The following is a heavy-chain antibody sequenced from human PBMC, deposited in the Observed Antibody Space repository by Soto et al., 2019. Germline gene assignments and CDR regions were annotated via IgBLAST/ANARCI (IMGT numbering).Heavy chain of an antibody. Sequence: ETLSLTCAVYGGSFSGYYWSWIRQPPGKGLEWIGEINHSGSTNYNPSLKSRVTISVDTSKNQFSLKLSSVTAADTAVYYCARFGPYYYYYGMDVWGQGTTVTVSS. V-gene: IGHV4-34*01. CDR2: INHSGST. J-gene: IGHJ6*02. D-gene: IGHD3-16*01. CDR1: GGSFSGYY. CDR3: ARFGPYYYYYGMDV.